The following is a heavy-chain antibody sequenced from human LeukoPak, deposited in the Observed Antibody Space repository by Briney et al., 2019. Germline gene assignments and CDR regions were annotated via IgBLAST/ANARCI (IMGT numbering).Heavy chain of an antibody. CDR3: ARHYYDSSGYYHDY. CDR2: IYYSGST. J-gene: IGHJ4*02. V-gene: IGHV4-59*08. CDR1: GGSISSYY. D-gene: IGHD3-22*01. Sequence: SETLSLTCTVSGGSISSYYWSWTRQPPGKGLEWIGYIYYSGSTNYNPSLKSRVTISVDTSKNQFSLKLSSVTAADTAVYYCARHYYDSSGYYHDYWGQGALVTVSS.